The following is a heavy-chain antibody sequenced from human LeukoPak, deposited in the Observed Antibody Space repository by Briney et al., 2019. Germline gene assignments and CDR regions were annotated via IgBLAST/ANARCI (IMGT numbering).Heavy chain of an antibody. CDR1: AFNFSNYW. J-gene: IGHJ4*02. D-gene: IGHD2/OR15-2a*01. CDR3: VRNFHFEDGGFYRHFDY. CDR2: IKIDGRTT. Sequence: GGSLSLSCASSAFNFSNYWMHWLRRAPAKGLVWVARIKIDGRTTNYAETVEGRFTISRDNARNTLYLQMSSLRAEDTAVYYCVRNFHFEDGGFYRHFDYWGQGTLVTVSS. V-gene: IGHV3-74*01.